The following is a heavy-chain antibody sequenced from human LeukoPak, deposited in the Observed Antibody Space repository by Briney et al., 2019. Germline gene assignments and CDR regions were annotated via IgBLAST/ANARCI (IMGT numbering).Heavy chain of an antibody. D-gene: IGHD6-19*01. CDR3: ARGRSTSAGRAE. J-gene: IGHJ4*02. V-gene: IGHV4-39*02. Sequence: SETLSLTCTVSGGSISSSSYYWGGIRQPPGKGLEGVGRVYYSGWTHYHPSLQNRVTLSVGTSKHEFSLTLSSVSAPDTAGYYFARGRSTSAGRAEWGQGNLVTVSS. CDR1: GGSISSSSYY. CDR2: VYYSGWT.